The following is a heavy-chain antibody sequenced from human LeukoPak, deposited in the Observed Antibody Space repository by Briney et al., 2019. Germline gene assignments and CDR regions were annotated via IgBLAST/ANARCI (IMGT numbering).Heavy chain of an antibody. CDR1: GGSFSGYY. J-gene: IGHJ5*02. CDR2: INHSGST. CDR3: ARHRTYDSTDP. V-gene: IGHV4-34*01. D-gene: IGHD3-22*01. Sequence: PSETLSLTCAVYGGSFSGYYWSWIRQPPGKGLEWIGEINHSGSTNYNPSLKSRVTISVDTSKNQFSLKLSSVTAADTAVYYCARHRTYDSTDPWGQGILVTVSS.